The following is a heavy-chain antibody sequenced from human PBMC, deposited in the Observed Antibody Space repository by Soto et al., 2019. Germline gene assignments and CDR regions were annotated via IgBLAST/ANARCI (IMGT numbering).Heavy chain of an antibody. D-gene: IGHD3-22*01. CDR1: GGSISSGGYY. J-gene: IGHJ4*02. CDR3: ARLGWVTMIVVSKAAFDY. V-gene: IGHV4-31*03. CDR2: IYYSGST. Sequence: QVQLQESGPGLVKPSQTLSLTCTVSGGSISSGGYYWSWIRQHPGKGLEWIGYIYYSGSTYYNPSLKSRVTLSVDTSKNQFSQKLSSVTAADTAVYYCARLGWVTMIVVSKAAFDYWGQGTLVTVAS.